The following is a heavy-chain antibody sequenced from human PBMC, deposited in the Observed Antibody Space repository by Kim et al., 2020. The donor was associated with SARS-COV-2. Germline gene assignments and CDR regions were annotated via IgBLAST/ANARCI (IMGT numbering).Heavy chain of an antibody. D-gene: IGHD6-13*01. CDR3: ARGRGRQQLAAFDY. J-gene: IGHJ4*02. Sequence: NPSLKSRVTISVDTSKNQFSRRLGSGTAADTAVYYCARGRGRQQLAAFDYWGQGTLVTVSS. V-gene: IGHV4-34*01.